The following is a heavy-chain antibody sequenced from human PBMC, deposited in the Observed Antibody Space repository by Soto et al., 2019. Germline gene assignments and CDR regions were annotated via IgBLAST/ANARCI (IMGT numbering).Heavy chain of an antibody. CDR2: ISYGGSNK. D-gene: IGHD3-9*01. Sequence: GGSLRLSCAASGFTFSSYGMHWVRQAPGKGLEWVAVISYGGSNKYYADSVKGRFTISRDNSKNTLYLQMNSLRAEDTAVYYCAKDINPKPWFAEAFDIWGQGTMVTVSS. J-gene: IGHJ3*02. CDR1: GFTFSSYG. CDR3: AKDINPKPWFAEAFDI. V-gene: IGHV3-30*18.